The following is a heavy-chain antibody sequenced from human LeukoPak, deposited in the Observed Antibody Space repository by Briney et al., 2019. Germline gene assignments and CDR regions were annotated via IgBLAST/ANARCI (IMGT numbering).Heavy chain of an antibody. CDR3: ARDMGGGEWILYFDY. Sequence: ASVKVSCKASGYTFTSYGISWVRQAPGQGLEWMGWINPNSGGTNYAQKFQGRVTMTRDTSISTAYMELSRLRSDDTAVYYCARDMGGGEWILYFDYWGQGTLVTVSS. D-gene: IGHD3-3*01. V-gene: IGHV1-2*02. J-gene: IGHJ4*02. CDR2: INPNSGGT. CDR1: GYTFTSYG.